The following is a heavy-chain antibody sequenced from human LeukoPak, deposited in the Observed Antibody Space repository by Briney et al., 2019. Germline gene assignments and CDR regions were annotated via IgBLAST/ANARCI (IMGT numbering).Heavy chain of an antibody. V-gene: IGHV3-48*02. CDR1: GFTFSTYS. J-gene: IGHJ5*02. D-gene: IGHD2-15*01. CDR3: ARDPQDIVVVVAARYYNWFDP. CDR2: ISSSSSTI. Sequence: GGSLRLSCAASGFTFSTYSMNWVRQAPGKGLEWVSYISSSSSTIYYADSVKGRFTISRDNAKNSLYLQMNSLRDEDTAVYYCARDPQDIVVVVAARYYNWFDPWGQGTLVTVSS.